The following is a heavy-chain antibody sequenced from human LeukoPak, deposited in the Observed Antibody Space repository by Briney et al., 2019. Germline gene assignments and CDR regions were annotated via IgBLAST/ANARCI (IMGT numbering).Heavy chain of an antibody. V-gene: IGHV1-69*13. D-gene: IGHD3-22*01. CDR1: GGTFSSYA. J-gene: IGHJ4*02. Sequence: SVTVTCKASGGTFSSYAISWVRQAPGQGLEWMGGIIPIFGTANYAQKFQGRVTITADESTSTAYMELSSLRSEDTAVYYCADVSSGYYYARYWGQGTLVTVSS. CDR2: IIPIFGTA. CDR3: ADVSSGYYYARY.